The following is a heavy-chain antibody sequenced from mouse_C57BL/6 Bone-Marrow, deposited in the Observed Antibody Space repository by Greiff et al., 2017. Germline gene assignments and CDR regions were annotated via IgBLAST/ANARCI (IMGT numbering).Heavy chain of an antibody. CDR1: GYTFTSYD. CDR2: IYPRDGST. J-gene: IGHJ1*03. D-gene: IGHD1-1*01. CDR3: ARDYGSSYWYFDV. V-gene: IGHV1-85*01. Sequence: VQLVESGPELVKPGASVKLSCKASGYTFTSYDINWVKQRPGQGLEWIGWIYPRDGSTKYNEKFKGKATLTVDTSSSSAYMELLSLASEDSAVYFCARDYGSSYWYFDVWGTGTPVTVSS.